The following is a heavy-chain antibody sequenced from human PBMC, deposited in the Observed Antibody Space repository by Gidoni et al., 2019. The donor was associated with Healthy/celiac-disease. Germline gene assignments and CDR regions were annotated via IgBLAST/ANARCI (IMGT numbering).Heavy chain of an antibody. CDR3: ASLPQVVVPAAISDY. CDR1: GFTFSSYW. CDR2: INSDGSST. Sequence: EVQLVESGGGLVQPGGSLRLSCAASGFTFSSYWMHWVRQAPGKGLVWVSRINSDGSSTSYADSVKGRFTISRDNAKNTLYLQMNSLRAEDTAVYYCASLPQVVVPAAISDYWGQGTLVTVSS. J-gene: IGHJ4*02. V-gene: IGHV3-74*01. D-gene: IGHD2-2*02.